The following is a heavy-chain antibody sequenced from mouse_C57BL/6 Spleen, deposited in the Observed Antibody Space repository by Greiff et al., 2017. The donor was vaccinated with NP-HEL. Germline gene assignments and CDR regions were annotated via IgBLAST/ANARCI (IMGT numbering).Heavy chain of an antibody. CDR2: IRNKANGYTT. J-gene: IGHJ2*01. CDR1: GFTFTDYY. CDR3: ARYRGGGFDY. Sequence: DVMLVESGGGLVQPGGSLSLSCAASGFTFTDYYMSWVRQPPGKALEWLGFIRNKANGYTTEYSASVKGRFTISRDNSQSILYLQMNALRAEDSATYYCARYRGGGFDYWGQGTTLTVSS. V-gene: IGHV7-3*01.